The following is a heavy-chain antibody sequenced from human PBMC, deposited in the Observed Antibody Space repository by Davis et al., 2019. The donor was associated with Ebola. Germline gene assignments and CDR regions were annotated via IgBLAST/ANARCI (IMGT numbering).Heavy chain of an antibody. CDR1: GFTFSSYG. CDR3: AKDGLQDIVVVVAAFFYFDY. V-gene: IGHV3-30*18. Sequence: GGSLRLSCAASGFTFSSYGMHWVRQAPGKGLEWVAFISYDGSNKYYADSVKGRFTISRDNSKNTLYLQMNSLRAEDTAVYYCAKDGLQDIVVVVAAFFYFDYWGQGTLVTVSS. J-gene: IGHJ4*02. CDR2: ISYDGSNK. D-gene: IGHD2-15*01.